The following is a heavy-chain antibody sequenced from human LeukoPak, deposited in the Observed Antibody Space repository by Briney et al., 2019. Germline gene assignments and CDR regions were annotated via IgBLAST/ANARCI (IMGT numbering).Heavy chain of an antibody. CDR2: IYYSGST. J-gene: IGHJ3*02. D-gene: IGHD4-23*01. CDR3: ARTGGPLHDAFDI. CDR1: GGSISSSSYY. Sequence: PSETLSLTCTVSGGSISSSSYYWGWIRQPPGKGLEWIGSIYYSGSTYYNPSLKSRVTISVDTSKNQFSLKLSSVTAADTAVYYCARTGGPLHDAFDIWGQGTMVTVSS. V-gene: IGHV4-39*01.